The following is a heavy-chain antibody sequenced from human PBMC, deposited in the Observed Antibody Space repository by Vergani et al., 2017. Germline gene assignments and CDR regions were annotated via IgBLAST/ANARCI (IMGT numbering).Heavy chain of an antibody. V-gene: IGHV4-61*02. CDR3: ASTRDYGDYGVFVDY. CDR1: GGSISSGSYY. D-gene: IGHD4-17*01. Sequence: QVQLQESGPGLVKPSQTLSLTCTVSGGSISSGSYYWSWIRQPAGKGLEWIGRIYTSGSTNYNPSLKSRVTLSVATSKNQFSLKLSSVTAADAAVYYCASTRDYGDYGVFVDYGGQGTLATVSS. J-gene: IGHJ4*02. CDR2: IYTSGST.